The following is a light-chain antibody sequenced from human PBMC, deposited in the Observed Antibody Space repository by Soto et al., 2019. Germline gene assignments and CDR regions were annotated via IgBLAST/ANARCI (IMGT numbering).Light chain of an antibody. CDR2: GAS. Sequence: EIVMTPSPATLSVSPGASAPLSWRASQSVSNNLAWYLQNPCQAPRLLIYGASTRATGVPARFSGSGSGTEFTLTISSLQSEDFAIYYCQHYKNWPPITFGQGTKVDIK. CDR3: QHYKNWPPIT. CDR1: QSVSNN. V-gene: IGKV3-15*01. J-gene: IGKJ3*01.